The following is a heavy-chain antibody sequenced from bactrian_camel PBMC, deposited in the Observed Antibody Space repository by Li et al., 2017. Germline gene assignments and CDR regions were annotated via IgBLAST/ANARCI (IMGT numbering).Heavy chain of an antibody. CDR2: IDCIRGT. V-gene: IGHV3S10*01. CDR1: GFPLSRYD. D-gene: IGHD5*01. J-gene: IGHJ4*01. Sequence: VQLVESGGGLVQPGGSLRLSCVASGFPLSRYDMTWVRQAPGKERESVAVIDCIRGTKYADSVKGRFTISRDNAKNTLHLQMDSLKPEDTAMYYCAQDTPPLRVGARPRFWDPPGTQVTVS.